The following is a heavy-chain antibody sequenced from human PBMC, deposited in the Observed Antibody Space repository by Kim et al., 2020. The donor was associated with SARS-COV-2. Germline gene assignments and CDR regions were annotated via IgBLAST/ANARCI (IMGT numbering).Heavy chain of an antibody. J-gene: IGHJ6*02. D-gene: IGHD3-22*01. Sequence: GRFTISRDNSKNTLCLQMNSLRDEDTALYYCAKVVVMDGYNYFYYYGMDVWGQGTAVTVSS. CDR3: AKVVVMDGYNYFYYYGMDV. V-gene: IGHV3-23*01.